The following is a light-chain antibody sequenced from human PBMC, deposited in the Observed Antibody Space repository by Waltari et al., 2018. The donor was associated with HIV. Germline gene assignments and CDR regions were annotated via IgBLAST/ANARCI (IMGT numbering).Light chain of an antibody. J-gene: IGKJ2*01. Sequence: DIVMTQSPLSLPVTPGEPASISCKSSQSLLHSNGYNYLDWYLQKPGQSPQLLIYLGSNRASGVPDRFSVSGSGTDFTLKISRVEADDVGIYYCMQALQTPDTFGQGTKLEIK. V-gene: IGKV2-28*01. CDR3: MQALQTPDT. CDR1: QSLLHSNGYNY. CDR2: LGS.